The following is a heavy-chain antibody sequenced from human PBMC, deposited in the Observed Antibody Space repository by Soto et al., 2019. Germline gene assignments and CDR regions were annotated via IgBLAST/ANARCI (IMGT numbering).Heavy chain of an antibody. J-gene: IGHJ4*02. CDR2: IYYGGGT. CDR3: ASQYYYDNSGSQTFDY. D-gene: IGHD3-22*01. Sequence: SETLSLTCTVSGGSISSYYWNWIRQPPGKGLEWIGDIYYGGGTNYNPSLKSRVTLSVDTSKNQFSLKLSSVTAADTAVYYCASQYYYDNSGSQTFDYWGQGTQVTVSS. V-gene: IGHV4-59*01. CDR1: GGSISSYY.